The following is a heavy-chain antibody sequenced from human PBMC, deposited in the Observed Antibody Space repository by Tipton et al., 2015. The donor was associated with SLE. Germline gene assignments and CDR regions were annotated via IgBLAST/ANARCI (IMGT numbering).Heavy chain of an antibody. CDR1: GGSISSGGYY. V-gene: IGHV4-31*03. D-gene: IGHD6-19*01. Sequence: TLSLTCTVSGGSISSGGYYWSWIRQLPGKGLEWIGYIYYSGSTYYNPSLKSRVIISVDTSKNQFSLQLNSVTAADTAVYYCARSVARYFNSWGQGTLVTVSS. J-gene: IGHJ4*02. CDR3: ARSVARYFNS. CDR2: IYYSGST.